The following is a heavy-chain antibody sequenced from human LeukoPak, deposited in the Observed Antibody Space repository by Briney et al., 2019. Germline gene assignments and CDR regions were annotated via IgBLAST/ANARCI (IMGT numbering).Heavy chain of an antibody. CDR3: APLAVASDFDY. Sequence: GGSLRLSCAVSGFPFSFYEMNWVRQAPGKGLEWVSNIASSGRNIYYADSVKGRFSISRDNAKSSLYLQMNSLRVEDTAIYYCAPLAVASDFDYWGKGALVTVSS. J-gene: IGHJ4*02. D-gene: IGHD6-19*01. CDR2: IASSGRNI. CDR1: GFPFSFYE. V-gene: IGHV3-48*03.